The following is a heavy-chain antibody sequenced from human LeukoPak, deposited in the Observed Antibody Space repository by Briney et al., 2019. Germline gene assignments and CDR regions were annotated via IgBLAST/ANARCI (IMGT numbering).Heavy chain of an antibody. CDR2: ISYSGST. CDR1: GGSIATYY. Sequence: SETLSLTCTVSGGSIATYYWSWIRQPPGKGLEWIGYISYSGSTSYNPSLKSRVTISLDTSKHQLSLKLNSVTAADTAVYYCARRGYFDSWGQGTLVTVS. CDR3: ARRGYFDS. J-gene: IGHJ4*02. V-gene: IGHV4-59*08.